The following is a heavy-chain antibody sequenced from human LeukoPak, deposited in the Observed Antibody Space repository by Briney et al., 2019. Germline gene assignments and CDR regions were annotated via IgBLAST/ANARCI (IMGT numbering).Heavy chain of an antibody. Sequence: ASVKVSCKASGYTFTSYAMNWVRQAPGQGLEWMGWINTNTGNPTYAQGFTGRFVFSLDTSVSTAYLQISSLKAEDTAVYYCARLGLTVTTSNYYYYYMDVWGKGTTVTVSS. D-gene: IGHD4-17*01. CDR1: GYTFTSYA. CDR3: ARLGLTVTTSNYYYYYMDV. V-gene: IGHV7-4-1*02. CDR2: INTNTGNP. J-gene: IGHJ6*03.